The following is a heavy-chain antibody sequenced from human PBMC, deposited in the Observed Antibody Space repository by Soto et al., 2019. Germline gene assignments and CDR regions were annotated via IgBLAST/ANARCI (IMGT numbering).Heavy chain of an antibody. V-gene: IGHV3-30-3*01. CDR3: ARGHSSLGYYYFDY. CDR2: ISYDGSNK. Sequence: GGSLRLSCAASGFTFSSYAMHWVRQAPGKGLGWVAVISYDGSNKYYADSVKGRFTISRDNSKNTLYLQMNSLRAEDTAVYYCARGHSSLGYYYFDYWGQGTLVTVSS. D-gene: IGHD6-13*01. J-gene: IGHJ4*02. CDR1: GFTFSSYA.